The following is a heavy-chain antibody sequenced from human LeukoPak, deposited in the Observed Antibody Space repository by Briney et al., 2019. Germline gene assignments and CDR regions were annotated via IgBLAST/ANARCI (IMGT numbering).Heavy chain of an antibody. CDR3: AREVDYYFDF. V-gene: IGHV3-53*01. J-gene: IGHJ4*02. CDR1: GFTVSGHY. CDR2: LYSGGGT. D-gene: IGHD3/OR15-3a*01. Sequence: GGSLRLSCAASGFTVSGHYMSWVRLAPGKGLEWVSVLYSGGGTYHADSVKGRFTISRDNSKNMLYLQMNNLRAEDTAMYFCAREVDYYFDFWGQGTLVTVSS.